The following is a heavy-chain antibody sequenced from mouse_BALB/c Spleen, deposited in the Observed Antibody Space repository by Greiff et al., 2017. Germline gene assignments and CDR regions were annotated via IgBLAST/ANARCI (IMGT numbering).Heavy chain of an antibody. D-gene: IGHD2-14*01. CDR1: GYSITSDYA. Sequence: EVMLVESGPGLVKPSQSLSLTCTVTGYSITSDYAWNWIRQFPGNKLEWMGYISYSGSTSYNPSLKSRISITRDTYKNQFFLQLNSVTTEDTATYYCASYYRYDGRGWFAYWGQGTLVTVSA. CDR2: ISYSGST. J-gene: IGHJ3*01. CDR3: ASYYRYDGRGWFAY. V-gene: IGHV3-2*02.